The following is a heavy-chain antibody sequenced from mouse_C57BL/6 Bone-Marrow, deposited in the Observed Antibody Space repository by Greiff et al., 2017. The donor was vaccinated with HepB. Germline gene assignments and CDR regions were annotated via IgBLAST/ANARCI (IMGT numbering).Heavy chain of an antibody. D-gene: IGHD2-1*01. J-gene: IGHJ2*01. CDR1: GYAFSSYW. CDR2: IYPGDGDT. Sequence: QVHVKQSGAELVKPGASVKISCKASGYAFSSYWMNWVKQRPGKGLEWIGQIYPGDGDTNYNGKFKGKATLTVDQSSSTAYMQLNSLTSEDSAVYYCARGEGNSFDYWGQGTTLTVSS. CDR3: ARGEGNSFDY. V-gene: IGHV1-80*01.